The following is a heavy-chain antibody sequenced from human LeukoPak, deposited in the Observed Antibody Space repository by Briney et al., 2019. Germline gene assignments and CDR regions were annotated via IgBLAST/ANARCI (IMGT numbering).Heavy chain of an antibody. V-gene: IGHV3-74*01. CDR1: GNYW. Sequence: GGSLRLSCAASGNYWMHWVRQVPGKGLVWVSHINSDGSWTSYADSVKGRFTISKDNAKNTVYLQMNSLRAEDTAVYYCTTLHEDYWGQGTLVTVSS. J-gene: IGHJ4*02. D-gene: IGHD1-14*01. CDR3: TTLHEDY. CDR2: INSDGSWT.